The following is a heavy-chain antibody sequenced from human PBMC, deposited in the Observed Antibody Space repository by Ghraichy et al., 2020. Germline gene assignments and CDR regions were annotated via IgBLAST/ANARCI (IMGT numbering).Heavy chain of an antibody. J-gene: IGHJ4*02. V-gene: IGHV3-9*01. CDR2: ISWNSGSI. Sequence: GGSLRLSCAASGFTFDDYAMHWVRQAPGKGLEWVSGISWNSGSIGYADSVKGRFTISRDNAKNSLYLQMNSLRAEDTALYYCAKSAHPYSSSWYLPLFDYWGQGTLVTVSS. CDR1: GFTFDDYA. CDR3: AKSAHPYSSSWYLPLFDY. D-gene: IGHD6-13*01.